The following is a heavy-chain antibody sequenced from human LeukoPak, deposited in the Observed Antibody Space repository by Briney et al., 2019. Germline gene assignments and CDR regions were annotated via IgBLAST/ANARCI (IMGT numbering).Heavy chain of an antibody. Sequence: PSETLSLTCTVSGGSINNYYWSWIRQPAGKGLEWIGRIYSGGSTNYNPSLKSRVTMSLDTSKNQFSLTMTSVTAADTAVYYCARDPNSALWGQGTLVTVSS. CDR2: IYSGGST. CDR1: GGSINNYY. CDR3: ARDPNSAL. J-gene: IGHJ4*02. D-gene: IGHD4-23*01. V-gene: IGHV4-4*07.